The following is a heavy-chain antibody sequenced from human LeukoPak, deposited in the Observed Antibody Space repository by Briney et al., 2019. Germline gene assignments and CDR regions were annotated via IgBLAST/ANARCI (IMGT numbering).Heavy chain of an antibody. Sequence: ASVKVSCKASGGTFSSYAISWVRQAPGQGLEWMGRIIPILGIANYAQKFQGRVTITADKSTSTAYMELSSLRSEDTAVYYCARRYCSGGSCYSGAFDSWGQGTMVTVSS. J-gene: IGHJ3*02. D-gene: IGHD2-15*01. CDR1: GGTFSSYA. CDR3: ARRYCSGGSCYSGAFDS. V-gene: IGHV1-69*04. CDR2: IIPILGIA.